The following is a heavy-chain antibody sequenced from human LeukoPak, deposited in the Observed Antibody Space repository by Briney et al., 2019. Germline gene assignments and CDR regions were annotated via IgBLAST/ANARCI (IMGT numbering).Heavy chain of an antibody. V-gene: IGHV3-15*01. Sequence: GGSLRLSCAASGFTFSNAWMSWVRQAPGKGLEWVGRIKSKTDGGTTDYAAPVKGRFTISRDDSKNTLYLQMNSLKTEDTAVYYRTTGSVHYDYVWGSLYYYYGMDVWGQGTTVTVSS. D-gene: IGHD3-16*01. J-gene: IGHJ6*02. CDR2: IKSKTDGGTT. CDR1: GFTFSNAW. CDR3: TTGSVHYDYVWGSLYYYYGMDV.